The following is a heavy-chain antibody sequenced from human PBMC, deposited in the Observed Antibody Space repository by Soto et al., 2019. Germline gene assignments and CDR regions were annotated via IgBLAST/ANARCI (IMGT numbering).Heavy chain of an antibody. CDR2: IYYSGST. CDR1: GGSISSSSYY. CDR3: ASGLDV. J-gene: IGHJ6*02. Sequence: SETLSLTCTVSGGSISSSSYYWGWIRQPPGKGLEWIGSIYYSGSTYYSPSLKSRVTISLGTSKNQFSLNLTSVTAADTAVYYCASGLDVWGQGTTVTVSS. V-gene: IGHV4-39*07.